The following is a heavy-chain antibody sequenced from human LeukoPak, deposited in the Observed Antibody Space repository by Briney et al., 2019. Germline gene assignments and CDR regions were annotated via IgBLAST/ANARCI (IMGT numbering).Heavy chain of an antibody. D-gene: IGHD3-22*01. Sequence: GASVKVSCKASGYTFTSYGISWVRQAPGQGLEWMGWISAYNGNTNYAQKLQGRVTMTTDTSTSTAYMELRSLRSDDTAVYYCARDPTGYYDSSGSFDYWGQGTLVTVSS. CDR3: ARDPTGYYDSSGSFDY. V-gene: IGHV1-18*01. CDR2: ISAYNGNT. J-gene: IGHJ4*02. CDR1: GYTFTSYG.